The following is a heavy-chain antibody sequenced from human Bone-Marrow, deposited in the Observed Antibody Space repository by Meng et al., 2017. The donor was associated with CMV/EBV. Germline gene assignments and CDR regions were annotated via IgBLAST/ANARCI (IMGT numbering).Heavy chain of an antibody. J-gene: IGHJ4*02. Sequence: GESLKISCTTSGFSFRNYSMSWVRQAPGKGLEWISFIRSKPYGETTEYAASVKCRFTISRDDYKIIAYLQMNSLKIEATAIYYCAPTSDFFAFWGQGTLVTVSS. CDR1: GFSFRNYS. CDR2: IRSKPYGETT. D-gene: IGHD3-3*01. CDR3: APTSDFFAF. V-gene: IGHV3-49*04.